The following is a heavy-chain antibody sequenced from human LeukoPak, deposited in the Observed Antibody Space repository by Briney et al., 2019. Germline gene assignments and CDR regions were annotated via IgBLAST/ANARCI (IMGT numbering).Heavy chain of an antibody. J-gene: IGHJ3*02. D-gene: IGHD2-8*01. Sequence: SETLSLTCAVYGGSFSGYYWSWIRQPPGKGLEWIGEINHSGSTNYNPSLKSRVTISVDTSKNQFSLELSSVTAADTAVYYCARGVKPQWGPDAFDIWGQGTMVTVSS. CDR2: INHSGST. CDR1: GGSFSGYY. V-gene: IGHV4-34*01. CDR3: ARGVKPQWGPDAFDI.